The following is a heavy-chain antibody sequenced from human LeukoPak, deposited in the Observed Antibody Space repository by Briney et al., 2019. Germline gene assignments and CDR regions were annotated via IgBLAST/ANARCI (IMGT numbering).Heavy chain of an antibody. CDR2: IYSGGST. V-gene: IGHV3-53*01. CDR1: GFTVSSNY. J-gene: IGHJ6*02. CDR3: ARNSGSYYGGHYYYYYGMDV. Sequence: GGSLRLSCAASGFTVSSNYMSWVRQAPGKGLEWVSVIYSGGSTYYADSVKGRFTISRDNSKNTLYLQMNSLRAEDTAVYYCARNSGSYYGGHYYYYYGMDVWGQGTTVTVS. D-gene: IGHD1-26*01.